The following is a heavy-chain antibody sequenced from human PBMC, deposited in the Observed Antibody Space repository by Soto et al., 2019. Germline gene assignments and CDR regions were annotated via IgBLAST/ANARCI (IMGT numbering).Heavy chain of an antibody. J-gene: IGHJ6*02. V-gene: IGHV3-48*02. D-gene: IGHD3-22*01. Sequence: GGSLRLSCTPSGFIFSDYSMNWVRQAPGKGLEWISYITTTSSSMYYADSVKGRFTISRDNDKNSLYLQMNSLRDEDTAVYYCARDSSGRQYYGMDVWCQGTTVTVSS. CDR3: ARDSSGRQYYGMDV. CDR2: ITTTSSSM. CDR1: GFIFSDYS.